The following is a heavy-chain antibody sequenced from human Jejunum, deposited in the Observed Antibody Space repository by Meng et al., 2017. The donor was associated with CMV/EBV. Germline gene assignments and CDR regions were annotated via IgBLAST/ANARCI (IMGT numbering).Heavy chain of an antibody. D-gene: IGHD4-17*01. CDR1: GFPFSPYS. CDR3: AKDLKPDGAWDFDS. CDR2: IIHSSGA. J-gene: IGHJ4*02. V-gene: IGHV3-23*01. Sequence: ASGFPFSPYSLAWVRQAPGKGLEWVAGIIHSSGASYADSVKGRFTISRDNSKSTVYLQMNSLRAEDTAVYYCAKDLKPDGAWDFDSWGQGTLVTVSS.